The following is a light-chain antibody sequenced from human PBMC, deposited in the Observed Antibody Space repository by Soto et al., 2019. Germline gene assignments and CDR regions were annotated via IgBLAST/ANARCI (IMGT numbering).Light chain of an antibody. CDR2: DVS. CDR3: SSYTTSNTRQIV. CDR1: SSDVGGYNY. V-gene: IGLV2-14*03. J-gene: IGLJ1*01. Sequence: VLNQPASGYRSPGQAITIFCTGNSSDVGGYNYVSWYQHHPGKAPKLMIFDVSNRPSGVSNRFSGSKSGNTASLTISGLQPEXEADYYCSSYTTSNTRQIVFGTGTKVTVL.